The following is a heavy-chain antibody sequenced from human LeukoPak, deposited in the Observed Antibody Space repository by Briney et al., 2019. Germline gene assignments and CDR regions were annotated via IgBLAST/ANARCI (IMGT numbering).Heavy chain of an antibody. J-gene: IGHJ3*01. V-gene: IGHV4-4*02. Sequence: SETLSLTCVVSGDSISSRNYWSWVRQPPGKGLEWVGEISYDGRTYYNPSLKSRFTISADTSKNHLSLSLSSVTAADTAIYYCARAQRGRSGFDFWGQGTMVTVSS. CDR2: ISYDGRT. CDR3: ARAQRGRSGFDF. D-gene: IGHD3-10*01. CDR1: GDSISSRNY.